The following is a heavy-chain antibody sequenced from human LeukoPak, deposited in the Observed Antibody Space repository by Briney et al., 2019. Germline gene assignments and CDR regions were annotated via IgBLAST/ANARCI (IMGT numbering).Heavy chain of an antibody. CDR3: AKGGIWGSYWIFDY. Sequence: HPGGSLRLSCAASGFTFGSYAMTWARQAPGKGLEWVSAVSGSGGSTYYADSVKGRFTISRDNSKNTLYLQMNSLRAEDTAVYYCAKGGIWGSYWIFDYWGQGTLVTVSS. CDR1: GFTFGSYA. J-gene: IGHJ4*02. CDR2: VSGSGGST. V-gene: IGHV3-23*01. D-gene: IGHD1-26*01.